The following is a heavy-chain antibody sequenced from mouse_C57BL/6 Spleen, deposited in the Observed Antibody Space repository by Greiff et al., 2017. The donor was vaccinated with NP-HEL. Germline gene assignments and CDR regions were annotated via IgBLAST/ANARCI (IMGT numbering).Heavy chain of an antibody. CDR2: IDPSDSET. V-gene: IGHV1-52*01. CDR3: ARGGSYYSNYPGY. Sequence: QVQLQQPGAELVRPGSSVKLSCKASGYTFTSYWMHWVKQRPIQGLEWIGNIDPSDSETHYNQKFKDKATLTVDKSSSTAYMQLSSLTSEDSAVYYCARGGSYYSNYPGYWGQGTTLTVSS. CDR1: GYTFTSYW. J-gene: IGHJ2*01. D-gene: IGHD2-5*01.